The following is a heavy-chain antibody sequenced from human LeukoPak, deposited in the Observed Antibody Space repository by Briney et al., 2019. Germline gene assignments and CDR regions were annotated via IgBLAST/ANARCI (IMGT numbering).Heavy chain of an antibody. CDR3: AKESSWELGGDYYVYS. Sequence: GGSLRLSCTASGFTFSNYGMHWVRQAPGKGLEWVAFIRNDGSIKYYADSVKGRFTISRDNSRNALYLQMNSLGAEDTAVYYCAKESSWELGGDYYVYSWGQGTLVTVSS. V-gene: IGHV3-30*02. J-gene: IGHJ4*02. D-gene: IGHD1-26*01. CDR1: GFTFSNYG. CDR2: IRNDGSIK.